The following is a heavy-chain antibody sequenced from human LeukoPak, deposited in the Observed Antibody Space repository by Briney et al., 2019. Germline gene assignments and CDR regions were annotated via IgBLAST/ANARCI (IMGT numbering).Heavy chain of an antibody. CDR3: ARDLSRVVATIRPAFDY. CDR2: ISSSGSTI. J-gene: IGHJ4*02. Sequence: PGGSLRLSCAASGFTFSDYYMSWIRQAPGKGLEWVSYISSSGSTIYYADSVKGRFTISRDNAKNSLYLQMNSLRAEDTAVYYCARDLSRVVATIRPAFDYWGQGTLVTVSS. CDR1: GFTFSDYY. D-gene: IGHD5-12*01. V-gene: IGHV3-11*04.